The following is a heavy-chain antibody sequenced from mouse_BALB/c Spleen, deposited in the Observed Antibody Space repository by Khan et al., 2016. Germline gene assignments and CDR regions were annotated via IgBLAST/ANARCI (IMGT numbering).Heavy chain of an antibody. V-gene: IGHV1-4*01. J-gene: IGHJ3*01. Sequence: QVQLQQSGAELARPGASVKMSCKASGYTFTTYTMQWVKQRPGPGLEWIGYINPSSNYSNYNQKFKGKATLTADKSSSTAYMQLSSLTAADSAVYYFASGDGTTAYWVQRTLVTVSA. D-gene: IGHD1-1*01. CDR3: ASGDGTTAY. CDR2: INPSSNYS. CDR1: GYTFTTYT.